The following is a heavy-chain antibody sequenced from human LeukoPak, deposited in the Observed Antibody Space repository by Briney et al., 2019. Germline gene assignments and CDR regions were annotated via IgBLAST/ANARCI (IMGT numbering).Heavy chain of an antibody. Sequence: SETLSLTCTVSGGSISSYYWSWIRQPAGKGLEWIGRIYTSGSTNYNPPLKSRVTMSVDTSKNQFSLKLSSVTAADTAVYYCARVIAARPLGAFDIWGQGTMVTVSS. D-gene: IGHD6-6*01. CDR2: IYTSGST. V-gene: IGHV4-4*07. CDR1: GGSISSYY. J-gene: IGHJ3*02. CDR3: ARVIAARPLGAFDI.